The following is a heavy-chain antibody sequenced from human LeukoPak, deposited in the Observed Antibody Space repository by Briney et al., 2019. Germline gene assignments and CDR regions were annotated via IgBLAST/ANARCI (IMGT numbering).Heavy chain of an antibody. CDR2: INNEGSST. J-gene: IGHJ3*01. D-gene: IGHD3-22*01. Sequence: GGSLTLSCAASGYRLGSHCMHWVRQRPGKGLVWVSRINNEGSSTSYADSVKGRFTISRDNAKNTLYLQMTSLSAEDTAMYYCAREQCFSGYWDVFDSWGRGTMVTVSS. CDR1: GYRLGSHC. CDR3: AREQCFSGYWDVFDS. V-gene: IGHV3-74*01.